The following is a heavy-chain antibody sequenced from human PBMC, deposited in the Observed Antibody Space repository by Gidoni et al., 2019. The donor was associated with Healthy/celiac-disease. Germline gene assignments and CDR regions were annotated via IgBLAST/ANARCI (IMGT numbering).Heavy chain of an antibody. J-gene: IGHJ4*02. Sequence: EVQLVESGGGLVQPGGSLRLSCAASGFTFSSYSMNWVRQAPGKGLEWVSYISSSSSTIYYADSVKGRFTISRDNAKNSLYLQMNSLRAEDTAVYYCARDLAYYYGSGGPDYWGQGTLVTVSS. D-gene: IGHD3-10*01. CDR3: ARDLAYYYGSGGPDY. CDR2: ISSSSSTI. CDR1: GFTFSSYS. V-gene: IGHV3-48*01.